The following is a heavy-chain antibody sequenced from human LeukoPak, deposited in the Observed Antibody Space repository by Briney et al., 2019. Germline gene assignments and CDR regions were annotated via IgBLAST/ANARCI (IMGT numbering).Heavy chain of an antibody. CDR3: ARTMTTMTTHGELDF. Sequence: ASVKVSCKPSGYTFTNYVLTWVRQAPGQGLEWMGRISTYTGDSKYAQKFQDRVTMTTDTSTSTDYMELRNLSSGDTAIYYCARTMTTMTTHGELDFWGQGTPVTVSS. CDR2: ISTYTGDS. V-gene: IGHV1-18*01. D-gene: IGHD4-17*01. J-gene: IGHJ4*02. CDR1: GYTFTNYV.